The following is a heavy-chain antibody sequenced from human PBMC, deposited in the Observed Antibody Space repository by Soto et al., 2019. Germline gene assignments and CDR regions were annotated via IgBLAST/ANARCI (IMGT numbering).Heavy chain of an antibody. V-gene: IGHV3-15*01. D-gene: IGHD6-6*01. CDR2: IKSKTVGGTT. J-gene: IGHJ4*02. CDR3: TTSSSWGRGYFDY. CDR1: GFTFSNAW. Sequence: EVQLVESGGGLVKPGGSLRLSCAASGFTFSNAWMSWVRQAPGKGLEWVGRIKSKTVGGTTDYAAPVKGRFTISRDDSKNTLYLQMNSLKTEDTAVYYCTTSSSWGRGYFDYWGQGTLVTVSS.